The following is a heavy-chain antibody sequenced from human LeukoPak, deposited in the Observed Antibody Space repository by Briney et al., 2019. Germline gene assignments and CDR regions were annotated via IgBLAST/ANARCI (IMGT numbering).Heavy chain of an antibody. CDR2: IIPIFGTA. CDR3: ARVREAYYDFWNFALDY. V-gene: IGHV1-69*13. CDR1: GGTFSSYA. D-gene: IGHD3-3*01. Sequence: GASVKVSCKASGGTFSSYAISWVRQAPGQGLEWMGGIIPIFGTANYAQKFQGRVTITADESTSTAYMELSSLRSEDTAVYYCARVREAYYDFWNFALDYWGQGTLVTVSS. J-gene: IGHJ4*02.